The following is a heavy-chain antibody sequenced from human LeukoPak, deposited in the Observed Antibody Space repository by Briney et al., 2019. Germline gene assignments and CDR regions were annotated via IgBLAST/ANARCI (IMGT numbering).Heavy chain of an antibody. CDR3: ASMTRADYDFWSGYSDTYYYYYYMDV. Sequence: GASVKVSCKASGGTFSSYTISWVRQAPGQGLEWMGWISAYNGNTNYAQKLQGRVTMTTDTSTSTAYMELRSLRSDDTAVYYCASMTRADYDFWSGYSDTYYYYYYMDVWGKGTTVTVSS. D-gene: IGHD3-3*01. J-gene: IGHJ6*03. CDR2: ISAYNGNT. V-gene: IGHV1-18*01. CDR1: GGTFSSYT.